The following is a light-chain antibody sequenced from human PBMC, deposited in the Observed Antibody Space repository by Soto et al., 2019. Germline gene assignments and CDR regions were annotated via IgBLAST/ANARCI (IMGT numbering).Light chain of an antibody. V-gene: IGKV4-1*01. CDR1: QSVLYSSRYKNS. CDR3: HQYSNAPWT. Sequence: DIVMTQSPDSLAVSLGERATINCKSSQSVLYSSRYKNSLAWYQQKPGQPPKLLIYWASTRESGVPDRFSGSGSGTDFTLTITSLQAEDVAVYYCHQYSNAPWTFGQGTKVEVK. J-gene: IGKJ1*01. CDR2: WAS.